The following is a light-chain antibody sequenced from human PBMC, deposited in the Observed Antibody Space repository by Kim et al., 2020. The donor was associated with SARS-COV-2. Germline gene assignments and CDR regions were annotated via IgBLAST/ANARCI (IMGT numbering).Light chain of an antibody. CDR2: DAS. CDR3: HQYGSSPQT. CDR1: QSVSNSY. Sequence: EIVLTQSPGTLSLSPGESATLSCRASQSVSNSYLAWYQQNPGQAPRLLIYDASSRATGIPDRFSGGGSGTDFTLTISRLEPEDFAVYYCHQYGSSPQTFGQGTKVDIK. V-gene: IGKV3-20*01. J-gene: IGKJ1*01.